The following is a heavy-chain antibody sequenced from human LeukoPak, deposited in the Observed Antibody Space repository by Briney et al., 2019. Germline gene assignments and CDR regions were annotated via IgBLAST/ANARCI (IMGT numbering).Heavy chain of an antibody. CDR2: IYHSGST. Sequence: SETLSLTCTVSGYSISSGYYWGWIRQPPGKGLEWIGSIYHSGSTYYNPSLKSRVTISVDTSKNQFSLKLSSVTAADTAVYYCARALQQLVPFDYWGQGTLVTVSS. CDR1: GYSISSGYY. J-gene: IGHJ4*02. CDR3: ARALQQLVPFDY. D-gene: IGHD6-13*01. V-gene: IGHV4-38-2*02.